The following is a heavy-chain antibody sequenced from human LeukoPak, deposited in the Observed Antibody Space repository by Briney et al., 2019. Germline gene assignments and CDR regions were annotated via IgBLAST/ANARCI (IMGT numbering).Heavy chain of an antibody. CDR3: ARDHYYDSSGYYSWFDP. CDR1: GGTFSSYA. D-gene: IGHD3-22*01. Sequence: SVKVSCKASGGTFSSYAISWVRQAPGQGLEWMGRIIPIFGIANYAQKSQGRVTITADKSTSTAYMELSSLRSEDTAVYYCARDHYYDSSGYYSWFDPWGQGTLVTVSS. J-gene: IGHJ5*02. V-gene: IGHV1-69*04. CDR2: IIPIFGIA.